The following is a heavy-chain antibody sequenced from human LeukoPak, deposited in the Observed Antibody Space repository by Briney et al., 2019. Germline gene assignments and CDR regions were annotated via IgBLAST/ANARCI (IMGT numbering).Heavy chain of an antibody. Sequence: SETLSLTCTVSGGSISSSSYYWGWIRQPPGKGLEWIGSIYYSGSTYYNPSLKSRVTISVDTSKNQFSLKLSSVTAADTAVYYCATNNHYYGSGSYLIYYYYGMGVWGQGTTVTVSS. J-gene: IGHJ6*02. D-gene: IGHD3-10*01. CDR2: IYYSGST. V-gene: IGHV4-39*01. CDR1: GGSISSSSYY. CDR3: ATNNHYYGSGSYLIYYYYGMGV.